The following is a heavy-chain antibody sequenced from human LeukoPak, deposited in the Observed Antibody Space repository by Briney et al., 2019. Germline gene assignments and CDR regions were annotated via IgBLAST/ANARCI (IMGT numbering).Heavy chain of an antibody. CDR3: ARFGTSSNYYYYFGMGV. V-gene: IGHV3-7*01. Sequence: GGSLRLSCVVSGFTFSSYWMSWVRQAPGKGLEWVANIKQDGSEKYYVDSVKGRFTISRDNAKNSLYLQMNSLRAEDTAVYYCARFGTSSNYYYYFGMGVWGQGTTVTVSS. J-gene: IGHJ6*02. D-gene: IGHD6-6*01. CDR1: GFTFSSYW. CDR2: IKQDGSEK.